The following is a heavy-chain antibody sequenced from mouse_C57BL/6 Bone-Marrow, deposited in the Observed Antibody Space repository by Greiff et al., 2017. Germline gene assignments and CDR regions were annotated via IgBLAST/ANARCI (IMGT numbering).Heavy chain of an antibody. Sequence: EVKVVESGGGLVQSGRSLRLSCATSGFTFSDFYMEWVRLAPGKGLEWIAASRNKANDYTTEYSAYVKGRFIVSRDTSQSILYLQMNALRAEDTAIYYCARDAPYYGRSLNYFDFGGQGTTLTVSA. V-gene: IGHV7-1*01. D-gene: IGHD1-1*01. CDR3: ARDAPYYGRSLNYFDF. CDR2: SRNKANDYTT. J-gene: IGHJ2*01. CDR1: GFTFSDFY.